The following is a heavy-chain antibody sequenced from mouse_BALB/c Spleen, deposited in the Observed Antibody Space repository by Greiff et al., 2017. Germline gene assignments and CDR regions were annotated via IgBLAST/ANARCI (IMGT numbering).Heavy chain of an antibody. V-gene: IGHV2-9*02. CDR1: GFSLTSYG. J-gene: IGHJ2*01. D-gene: IGHD2-3*01. CDR3: ARDDDGYLYFDY. CDR2: IWAGGST. Sequence: VMLVESGPGLVAPSQSLSITCTVSGFSLTSYGVHWVRQPPGKGLEWLGVIWAGGSTNYNSALMSRLSISKDNSKSQVFLKMNSLQTDDTAMYYCARDDDGYLYFDYWGQGTTLTVSS.